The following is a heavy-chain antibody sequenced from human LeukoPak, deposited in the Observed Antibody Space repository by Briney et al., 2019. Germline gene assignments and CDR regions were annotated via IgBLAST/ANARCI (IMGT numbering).Heavy chain of an antibody. CDR2: MSGSGGAT. Sequence: GGSLRLSCAASGFSFSSYAMSWVRQAPGKGLEWVSTMSGSGGATEYADSVKGRFTISRDNSKNTLYLQMTSLRADDTAVYYCARVSGSFDTWGQGTMVTVSS. CDR1: GFSFSSYA. J-gene: IGHJ3*02. CDR3: ARVSGSFDT. D-gene: IGHD3-10*01. V-gene: IGHV3-23*01.